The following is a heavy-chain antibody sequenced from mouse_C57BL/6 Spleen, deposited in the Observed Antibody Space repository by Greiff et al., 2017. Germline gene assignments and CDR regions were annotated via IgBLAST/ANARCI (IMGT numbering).Heavy chain of an antibody. J-gene: IGHJ1*03. Sequence: VQLQQPGAELVKPGASVKMSCKASGYTFTSYWMTWVKQRPGQGLEWIGDIYPGSGSTNYNEKFKSKATLTVDTSSSTAYMQLSSLTSEDSAVYYCAIYDGYYGWYFDVWGTGTTVTVSS. CDR2: IYPGSGST. CDR1: GYTFTSYW. V-gene: IGHV1-55*01. D-gene: IGHD2-3*01. CDR3: AIYDGYYGWYFDV.